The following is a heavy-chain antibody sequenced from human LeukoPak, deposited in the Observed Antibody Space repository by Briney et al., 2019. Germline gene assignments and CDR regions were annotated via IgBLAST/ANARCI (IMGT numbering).Heavy chain of an antibody. CDR3: ARDRGELPEFFDY. D-gene: IGHD1-26*01. J-gene: IGHJ4*02. CDR2: ISYDGSNK. CDR1: GFTFSSYA. Sequence: PGGSLRLSCAASGFTFSSYAMHWVRQAPGKGLEWVAVISYDGSNKYYADSVKGRFTISRDNSKNTLYLQMNSLRAEDTAVYYCARDRGELPEFFDYWGQGTLVTVSS. V-gene: IGHV3-30-3*01.